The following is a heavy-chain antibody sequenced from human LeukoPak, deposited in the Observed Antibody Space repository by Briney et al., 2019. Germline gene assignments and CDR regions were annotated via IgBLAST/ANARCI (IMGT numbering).Heavy chain of an antibody. D-gene: IGHD1-14*01. V-gene: IGHV3-48*03. CDR3: ARTSGASGYGMDV. Sequence: PGGSLRLSCAASGFTFSSYEMNWVRQAPGKGLEGVSYISSSGSPIHYADSVQGRFTISRDNAKNSLYLQMNSLRAEDTAVYYCARTSGASGYGMDVWGQGTTVTVSS. CDR1: GFTFSSYE. J-gene: IGHJ6*02. CDR2: ISSSGSPI.